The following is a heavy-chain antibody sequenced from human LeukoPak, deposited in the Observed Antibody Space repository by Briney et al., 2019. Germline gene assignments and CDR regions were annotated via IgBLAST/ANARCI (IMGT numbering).Heavy chain of an antibody. CDR3: ARLASSGWSHCDY. V-gene: IGHV4-59*08. Sequence: SETLSLTCTVSGGTISSYYWSWIRQPPGKGPEWIGYIYYSGSTNYNPSLKSRVTISVDTSKNQFSLKMNSVTAADTAVYYCARLASSGWSHCDYWGQGTLVTVSS. CDR2: IYYSGST. D-gene: IGHD6-19*01. J-gene: IGHJ4*02. CDR1: GGTISSYY.